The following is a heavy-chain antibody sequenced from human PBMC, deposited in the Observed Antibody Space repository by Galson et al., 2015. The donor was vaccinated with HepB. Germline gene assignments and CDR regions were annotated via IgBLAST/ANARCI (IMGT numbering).Heavy chain of an antibody. V-gene: IGHV1-18*01. J-gene: IGHJ4*02. CDR2: ISAYNGNT. CDR3: ARGARVTTVTTEVDY. Sequence: SVKVSCKASGYTFTSYGISWVRQAPGQGLEWMGWISAYNGNTNYAQKLQGRVTMTTDTSTSTAYMELRSLRSDDTAVYYCARGARVTTVTTEVDYWGQGTLVTVSS. D-gene: IGHD4-17*01. CDR1: GYTFTSYG.